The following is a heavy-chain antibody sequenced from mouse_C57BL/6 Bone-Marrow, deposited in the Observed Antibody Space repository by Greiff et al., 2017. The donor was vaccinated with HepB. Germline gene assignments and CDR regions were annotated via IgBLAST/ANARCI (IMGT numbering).Heavy chain of an antibody. CDR2: ISYSGST. J-gene: IGHJ2*01. D-gene: IGHD1-1*01. V-gene: IGHV3-8*01. Sequence: EVQRVESGPGLAKPSQTLSLTCSVTGYSITSDYWNWIRKFPGNKLEYMGYISYSGSTYYNPALKSRISITRDTSKNQYYLQLNSVTTEDTATYYCARSLFITTVVTFDDWGQGTTLTVSS. CDR1: GYSITSDY. CDR3: ARSLFITTVVTFDD.